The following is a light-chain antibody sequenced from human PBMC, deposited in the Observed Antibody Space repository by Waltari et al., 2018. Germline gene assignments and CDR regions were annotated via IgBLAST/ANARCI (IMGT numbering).Light chain of an antibody. CDR3: QQRGHELT. V-gene: IGKV3-11*01. Sequence: EIVLTQSPATLSLSPGERATLSCRASQSVSSYLVWYQQKPGQAPRLLIFDASQKATGFPARFSGSGSGTEFTLTISSLEPEDFAIYYCQQRGHELTFGGGTKVEI. J-gene: IGKJ4*01. CDR1: QSVSSY. CDR2: DAS.